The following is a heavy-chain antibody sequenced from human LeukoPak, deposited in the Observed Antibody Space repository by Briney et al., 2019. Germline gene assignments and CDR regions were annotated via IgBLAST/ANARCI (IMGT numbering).Heavy chain of an antibody. CDR1: GGSISSSSYY. V-gene: IGHV4-39*07. CDR3: ARENGDYGMDV. Sequence: PSETLSLTCTVSGGSISSSSYYWGWIRQPPGKGLEWIGSIYYSGSTYYNPSLKSRVTISVDTSKNQFSLKLSSVTAADTAVYYCARENGDYGMDVWGQGTTVTVSS. D-gene: IGHD2-8*01. CDR2: IYYSGST. J-gene: IGHJ6*02.